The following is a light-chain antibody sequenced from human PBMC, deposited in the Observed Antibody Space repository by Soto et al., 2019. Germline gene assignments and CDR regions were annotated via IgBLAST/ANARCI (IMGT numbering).Light chain of an antibody. J-gene: IGKJ1*01. V-gene: IGKV3-11*01. Sequence: IVLTQSPATLSLSPGERATLSCSASQSVSSYLAWYQQKPGQAPRLLIYDASNRATGIPARFSGSGSGTDFTLTISSLEPEDFAVYYCQQYGSSPPTFGQGTKVDIK. CDR2: DAS. CDR1: QSVSSY. CDR3: QQYGSSPPT.